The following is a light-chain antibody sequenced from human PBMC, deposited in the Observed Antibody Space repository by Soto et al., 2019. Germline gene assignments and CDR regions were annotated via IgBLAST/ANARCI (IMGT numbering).Light chain of an antibody. CDR3: MQALQTPRT. J-gene: IGKJ1*01. V-gene: IGKV2-28*01. CDR1: ASLLHSNGYNY. Sequence: VMTQSPLSLPVPPGAPVSISHRYIASLLHSNGYNYLDWYLQKPGQSPQLLIYLGSNRASGVPDRFSGSGSGTDFTLKISRVEAEDVGVYYCMQALQTPRTFGQGTKV. CDR2: LGS.